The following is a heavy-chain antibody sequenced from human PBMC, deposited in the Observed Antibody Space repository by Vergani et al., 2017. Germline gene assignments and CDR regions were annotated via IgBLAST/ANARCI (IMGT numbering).Heavy chain of an antibody. CDR3: ARVGDGENYRDAFDI. J-gene: IGHJ3*02. CDR2: IISSSSYI. Sequence: EVQLVESGGGLVKPGGSLRLSCAASGFTFSSYSMNWVRQAPGKGLEWVSSIISSSSYINYADSVKGRFTISRDNAKNSLYLQMNSLRAEDTAVYYCARVGDGENYRDAFDIWGQGTMVTVSS. CDR1: GFTFSSYS. D-gene: IGHD5-24*01. V-gene: IGHV3-21*01.